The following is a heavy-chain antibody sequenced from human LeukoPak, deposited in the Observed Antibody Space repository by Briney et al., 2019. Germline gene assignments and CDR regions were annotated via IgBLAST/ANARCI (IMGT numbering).Heavy chain of an antibody. D-gene: IGHD3-22*01. V-gene: IGHV1-18*04. J-gene: IGHJ5*02. CDR3: ARGGPMRVVDHTSFEP. Sequence: ASVQVSCKASGYTFTSNGIIRVRQAPAQGREWMGWISAYNGNTNNTQKPQGRVTMTTDTSTRTAYMELRSLRSDGTALYYCARGGPMRVVDHTSFEPCGEGTLGTVSS. CDR1: GYTFTSNG. CDR2: ISAYNGNT.